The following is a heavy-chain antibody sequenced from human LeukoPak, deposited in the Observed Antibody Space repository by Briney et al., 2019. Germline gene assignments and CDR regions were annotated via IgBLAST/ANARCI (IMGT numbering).Heavy chain of an antibody. V-gene: IGHV3-21*01. Sequence: PGGSLRLSCAASGFTFSSYSMNWVRQAPGKGLEWVSSISSSSSYVYYADSVKGRFTISRDNAKNSLYLQMNSLRAEDTAVYYCARDGFRRRIAAAGKGGPFDYWGQGTLVTVSS. D-gene: IGHD6-13*01. CDR1: GFTFSSYS. CDR3: ARDGFRRRIAAAGKGGPFDY. CDR2: ISSSSSYV. J-gene: IGHJ4*02.